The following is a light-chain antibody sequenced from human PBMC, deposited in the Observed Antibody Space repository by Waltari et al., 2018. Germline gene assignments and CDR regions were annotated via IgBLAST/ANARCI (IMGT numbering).Light chain of an antibody. CDR2: WAS. Sequence: ERATISCKSSQSLFYTSTNKNYLAWYQKKPGQPPILLVSWASTRESGVPDRFSGSGSETDFTLTINGLQAEDVAVYYCQQVYSRPWTFGQGTRV. CDR3: QQVYSRPWT. CDR1: QSLFYTSTNKNY. V-gene: IGKV4-1*01. J-gene: IGKJ1*01.